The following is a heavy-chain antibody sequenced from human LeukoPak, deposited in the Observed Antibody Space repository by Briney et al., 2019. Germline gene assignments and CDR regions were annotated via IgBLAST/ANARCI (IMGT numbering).Heavy chain of an antibody. Sequence: PSETLSLTCTVSGGSISSYYWSWIRQPPGKRLEWIGYIYYSGSTNHNPSLKSRVTISVDTSKNQLSLKLSSVTAADTAVYYCARDRDLVYWGQGTLVTASS. CDR3: ARDRDLVY. CDR1: GGSISSYY. D-gene: IGHD3-16*01. J-gene: IGHJ4*02. CDR2: IYYSGST. V-gene: IGHV4-59*01.